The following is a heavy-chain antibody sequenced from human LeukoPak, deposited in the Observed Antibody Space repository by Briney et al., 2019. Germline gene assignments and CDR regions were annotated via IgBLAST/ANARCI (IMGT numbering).Heavy chain of an antibody. J-gene: IGHJ4*02. Sequence: GGSLRLSCAASGFTFSSYWMSWVRQAPGKGLEWVANIKQDGSEKYYVDSVKGRFTISRDNAKNSLYLQMNSLRAEDTAVYYCARDRWEPQGYYFDYWGQETLVTVSS. CDR3: ARDRWEPQGYYFDY. D-gene: IGHD1-26*01. V-gene: IGHV3-7*01. CDR1: GFTFSSYW. CDR2: IKQDGSEK.